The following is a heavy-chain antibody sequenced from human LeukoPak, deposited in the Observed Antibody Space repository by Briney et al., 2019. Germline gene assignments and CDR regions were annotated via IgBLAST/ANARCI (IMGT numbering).Heavy chain of an antibody. J-gene: IGHJ5*02. D-gene: IGHD6-13*01. CDR1: GGSISSSSYY. CDR2: IYYSGST. CDR3: ARSSSSWYLVDWFDP. V-gene: IGHV4-39*07. Sequence: SQTLSLTCTVSGGSISSSSYYWGWIRQPPGKGLEWIGSIYYSGSTYYNPSLKSRVTISVDTSKNQFSLKLSSVTAADTAVYYCARSSSSWYLVDWFDPWGQGTLVTVSS.